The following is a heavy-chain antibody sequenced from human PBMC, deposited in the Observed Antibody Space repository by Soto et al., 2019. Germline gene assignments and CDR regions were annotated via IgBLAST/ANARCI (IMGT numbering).Heavy chain of an antibody. V-gene: IGHV1-18*01. CDR1: GYTITSYG. J-gene: IGHJ6*02. Sequence: ASVKVSCKASGYTITSYGISWVRQAPGQGLEWMGWISAYNGNTNYAQKLQGRVTMTTDTSTSTAYMELRSLRSDDTAVYYCARDRGCRRSGSYFNYYYGMDVWGQGTTVTVSS. CDR2: ISAYNGNT. CDR3: ARDRGCRRSGSYFNYYYGMDV. D-gene: IGHD1-26*01.